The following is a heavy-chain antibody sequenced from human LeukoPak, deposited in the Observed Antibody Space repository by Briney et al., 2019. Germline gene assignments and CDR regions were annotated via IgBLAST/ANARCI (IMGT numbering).Heavy chain of an antibody. D-gene: IGHD3-9*01. CDR3: ARRMRSYDILTGEAWDAFDI. Sequence: SETLSLTCTVSGGSISSYYWSWIRQPPGKGLEWIGYIYYSGSTNYNPSLKSRVTISVDTSKNQFSLKLSSVTAADTAVYYCARRMRSYDILTGEAWDAFDIWGQGTMVTVSS. CDR2: IYYSGST. CDR1: GGSISSYY. J-gene: IGHJ3*02. V-gene: IGHV4-59*08.